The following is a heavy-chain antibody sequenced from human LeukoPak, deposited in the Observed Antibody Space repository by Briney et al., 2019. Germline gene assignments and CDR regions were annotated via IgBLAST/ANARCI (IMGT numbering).Heavy chain of an antibody. CDR2: IKQDGSEK. CDR1: GFTFSNYW. V-gene: IGHV3-7*03. CDR3: AKDMVAGTGGYFDS. J-gene: IGHJ4*02. Sequence: TGGSLRLSCAASGFTFSNYWMSWVRQAPGKGLEWVANIKQDGSEKYYVDSVKGRFTISRDNAKNSLYLQMNTLRAEDTALYYCAKDMVAGTGGYFDSWGQGTLVTVSS. D-gene: IGHD6-19*01.